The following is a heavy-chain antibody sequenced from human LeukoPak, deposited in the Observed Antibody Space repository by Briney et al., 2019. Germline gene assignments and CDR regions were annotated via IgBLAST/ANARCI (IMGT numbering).Heavy chain of an antibody. D-gene: IGHD3-10*01. CDR2: VNHSGST. CDR1: GGSFSGYY. CDR3: ARDPYYYGSGSYYNRPGDY. J-gene: IGHJ4*02. Sequence: SETLSLTCAVYGGSFSGYYWSWIRQPPGKGLEWIGEVNHSGSTNYNPSLKSRVTISVDTSKNQFSLKLSSVTAADTAVYYCARDPYYYGSGSYYNRPGDYWGQGTLVTVSS. V-gene: IGHV4-34*01.